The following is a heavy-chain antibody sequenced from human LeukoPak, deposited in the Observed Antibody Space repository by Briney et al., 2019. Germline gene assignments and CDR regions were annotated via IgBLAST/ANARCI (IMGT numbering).Heavy chain of an antibody. CDR2: ISSSGTTI. CDR1: GFTFSSYE. V-gene: IGHV3-48*03. CDR3: AREGYGGDDYAFDI. J-gene: IGHJ3*02. D-gene: IGHD5-12*01. Sequence: GGSLRLSCAASGFTFSSYEMHWVRQAPGKGLEWVSYISSSGTTIYYADSVKGRFTISRDNTKNSLYLQMNSLRVEDTALYYCAREGYGGDDYAFDIWGQGTMVTVSS.